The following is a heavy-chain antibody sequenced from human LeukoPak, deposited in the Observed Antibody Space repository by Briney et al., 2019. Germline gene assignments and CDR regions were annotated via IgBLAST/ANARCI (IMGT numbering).Heavy chain of an antibody. CDR1: GGSISSYY. CDR3: ARDGRVYYYYGMDV. J-gene: IGHJ6*02. CDR2: INHSGST. Sequence: PSETLSLTCTVSGGSISSYYWSWIRQPPGKGLEWIGKINHSGSTNYNPSLKSRVTISVDTSKNQFSLKLSSVTAADTAVYYCARDGRVYYYYGMDVWGQGTTVTVSS. V-gene: IGHV4-59*12.